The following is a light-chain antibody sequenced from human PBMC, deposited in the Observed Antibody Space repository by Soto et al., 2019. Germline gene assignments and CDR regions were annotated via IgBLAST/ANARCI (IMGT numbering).Light chain of an antibody. CDR3: SSHTSSSTPVV. CDR2: DVS. J-gene: IGLJ2*01. CDR1: SSDVGGYNY. V-gene: IGLV2-14*03. Sequence: QSALTQPASVSGSPGQSITISFTGTSSDVGGYNYVSWYQHLPVKAPKLMIYDVSNRPSGVSNRFSGSKSGNTASLTISGLQAEDEADYYCSSHTSSSTPVVFGGGTKLTVL.